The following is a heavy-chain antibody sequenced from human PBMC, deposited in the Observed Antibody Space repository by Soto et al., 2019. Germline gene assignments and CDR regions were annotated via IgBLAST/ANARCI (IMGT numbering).Heavy chain of an antibody. D-gene: IGHD6-13*01. CDR1: GFSLSNAGLG. J-gene: IGHJ5*02. CDR2: IFSNDEK. Sequence: QVTVKESGPVVVKPTETLTLTCTVSGFSLSNAGLGVSWIRQPPGKALEWLAHIFSNDEKSYSTSLKSRLTSSKDTAKRQLLRTMSNKDHVDTATYYCASAYSSSWYWFDPWGQGTLVTVSS. CDR3: ASAYSSSWYWFDP. V-gene: IGHV2-26*01.